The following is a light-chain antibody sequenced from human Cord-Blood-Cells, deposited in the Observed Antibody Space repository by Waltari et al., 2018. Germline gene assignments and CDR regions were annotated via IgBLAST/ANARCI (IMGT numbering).Light chain of an antibody. CDR3: SSYTSSSTVV. CDR1: SSDGGSYNL. Sequence: QSALTQPASVSGSPGQSITISCTGTSSDGGSYNLLSWYQQHPGKAPKPMIYDVSKRPSGVSNRFSGSKSGNTASLTISGLQAEDEADYYCSSYTSSSTVVFGGGTKLTVL. J-gene: IGLJ2*01. V-gene: IGLV2-14*02. CDR2: DVS.